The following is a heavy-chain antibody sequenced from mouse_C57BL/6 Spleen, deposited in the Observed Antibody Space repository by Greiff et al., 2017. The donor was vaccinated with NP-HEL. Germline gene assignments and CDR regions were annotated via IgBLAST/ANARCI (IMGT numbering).Heavy chain of an antibody. J-gene: IGHJ2*01. D-gene: IGHD1-1*01. Sequence: QVHVKQPGAELVKPGASVKLSCKASGYTFTSYWMHWVKQRPGRGLEWIGRIDPNSGGTKYNEKFKSKATLTVDKPSSTAYMQLSSLTSEDSAVYYCARDYGSSWRNDFDYWGQGTTLTVSS. V-gene: IGHV1-72*01. CDR3: ARDYGSSWRNDFDY. CDR1: GYTFTSYW. CDR2: IDPNSGGT.